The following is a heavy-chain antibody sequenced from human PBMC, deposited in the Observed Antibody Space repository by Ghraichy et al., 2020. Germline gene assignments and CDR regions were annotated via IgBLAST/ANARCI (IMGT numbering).Heavy chain of an antibody. V-gene: IGHV4-34*01. J-gene: IGHJ4*02. D-gene: IGHD1-1*01. Sequence: SETLSLTCAVHGNSISGYFWSWVRQPPGEGLEWIGEINHRGETYYNPSLESRVTMSVDMSNDQFSLRLTFVTAADTAIYYCARARRFNWNDSYDYWGQGSLVIVSS. CDR1: GNSISGYF. CDR2: INHRGET. CDR3: ARARRFNWNDSYDY.